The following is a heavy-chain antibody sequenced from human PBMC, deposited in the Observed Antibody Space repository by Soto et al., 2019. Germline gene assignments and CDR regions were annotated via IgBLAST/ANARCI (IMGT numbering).Heavy chain of an antibody. CDR1: GFTFSSYW. Sequence: EVQLVESGGGLVQPGGSLRLSCAASGFTFSSYWMHWVRQAPGKGLVWVSRINSDGSSTSYADSVKGRFTISRDNAKNTLYLQMNSLRAEDTAVYYCAILEGDCSGGSCFYYYYGMDVWGQGTTVTVSS. CDR3: AILEGDCSGGSCFYYYYGMDV. J-gene: IGHJ6*02. V-gene: IGHV3-74*01. D-gene: IGHD2-15*01. CDR2: INSDGSST.